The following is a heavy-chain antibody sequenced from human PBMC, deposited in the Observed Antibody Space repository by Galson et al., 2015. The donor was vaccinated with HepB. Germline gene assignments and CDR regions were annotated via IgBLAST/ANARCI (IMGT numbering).Heavy chain of an antibody. Sequence: SVKVSCKASGGTFSSYAISWVRQAPGQGLEWMGRIIPILGIANYAQKFQGRVTITADKSTSTAYMELSSLRSEDTAVYYCARGPGINLGNWFDPWAREPWSPSPQ. D-gene: IGHD6-13*01. CDR1: GGTFSSYA. CDR3: ARGPGINLGNWFDP. V-gene: IGHV1-69*04. CDR2: IIPILGIA. J-gene: IGHJ5*02.